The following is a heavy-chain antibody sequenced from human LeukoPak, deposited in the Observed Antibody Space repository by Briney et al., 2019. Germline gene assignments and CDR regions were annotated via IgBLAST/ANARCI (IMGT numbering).Heavy chain of an antibody. J-gene: IGHJ6*03. D-gene: IGHD2-2*02. CDR2: INPSDGST. CDR1: GYTFTSYY. CDR3: ARDRVGYCSSTSCYTAWGYYYYYMDV. V-gene: IGHV1-46*01. Sequence: ASVKVSCKASGYTFTSYYMHWVRQAPGQGLEWMGIINPSDGSTSYAQKFQGRVTMTRDMSTSTVYMELSSLRSEDTAVYYCARDRVGYCSSTSCYTAWGYYYYYMDVWGKGTTVTVSS.